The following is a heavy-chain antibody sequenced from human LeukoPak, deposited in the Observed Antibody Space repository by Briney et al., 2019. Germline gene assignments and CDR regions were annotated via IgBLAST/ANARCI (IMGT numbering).Heavy chain of an antibody. CDR3: ASRDGYLGFDY. J-gene: IGHJ4*02. CDR1: GGTFSSYA. D-gene: IGHD5-24*01. V-gene: IGHV1-69*05. Sequence: SVKVSCKASGGTFSSYAISWVRQAPGQGLEWMGGIIPIFGTANYAQKFQGRVTITTDESTSTAYMELSSLRSEDTAVYYWASRDGYLGFDYWGQGTLVTVSS. CDR2: IIPIFGTA.